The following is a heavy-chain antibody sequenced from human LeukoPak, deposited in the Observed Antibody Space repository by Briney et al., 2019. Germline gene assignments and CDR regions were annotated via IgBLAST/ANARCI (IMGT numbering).Heavy chain of an antibody. CDR3: ARDRYCSGTSCLYGVDV. CDR2: IYYSGST. Sequence: ASQTLSLTCTVSGGSISSGGYYWSWIRQPPGKGLEWIGYIYYSGSTYYNPSLKSRLSISVDTSRDQFSLKLSSVTATDTAVYYCARDRYCSGTSCLYGVDVWGQGTTVTVSS. CDR1: GGSISSGGYY. D-gene: IGHD2-2*01. J-gene: IGHJ6*02. V-gene: IGHV4-30-4*01.